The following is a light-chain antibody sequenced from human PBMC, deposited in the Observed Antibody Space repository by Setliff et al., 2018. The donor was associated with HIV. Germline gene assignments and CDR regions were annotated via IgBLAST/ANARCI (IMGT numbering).Light chain of an antibody. CDR1: SSDVGAYNY. CDR2: DVS. CDR3: SSYTSSSTLYV. J-gene: IGLJ1*01. Sequence: QSVLTQPDSVSGSTGQSVTISCTGTSSDVGAYNYVSWYQQHTGKAPKLMIYDVSNRPSGVSNRFSGSKSGNTASLTISGPQAEDEADYYCSSYTSSSTLYVFGTGTKVTVL. V-gene: IGLV2-14*03.